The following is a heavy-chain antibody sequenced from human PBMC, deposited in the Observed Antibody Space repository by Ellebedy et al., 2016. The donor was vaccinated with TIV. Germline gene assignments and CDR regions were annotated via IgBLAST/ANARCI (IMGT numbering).Heavy chain of an antibody. CDR2: VSSSSSYI. V-gene: IGHV3-21*01. CDR3: ARDLGPWRDYYYYGMDV. D-gene: IGHD3-16*01. CDR1: GFIFRSYS. Sequence: GESLKISCAASGFIFRSYSMNWLRQVSGKGLEWVSSVSSSSSYIYYADSVKGRFTISRDNAKNSLYLQLNSLRAEDTAVYYCARDLGPWRDYYYYGMDVWGQGTTVTVSS. J-gene: IGHJ6*02.